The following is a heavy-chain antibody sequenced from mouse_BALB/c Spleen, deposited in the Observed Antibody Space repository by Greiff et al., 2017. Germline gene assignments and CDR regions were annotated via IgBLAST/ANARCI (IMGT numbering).Heavy chain of an antibody. V-gene: IGHV2-9*02. CDR2: IWAGGST. CDR3: GREGSYHAMDY. D-gene: IGHD1-1*01. J-gene: IGHJ4*01. CDR1: GFSFTSYC. Sequence: VQVVESGPGLVAPSHSLSITCTVSGFSFTSYCVHWVRQPPGQGLEWLGVIWAGGSTNYNSALMSRLCISKDNSKRQVFLKMNSLQTDDTAMYYCGREGSYHAMDYWGQGTSVTVSS.